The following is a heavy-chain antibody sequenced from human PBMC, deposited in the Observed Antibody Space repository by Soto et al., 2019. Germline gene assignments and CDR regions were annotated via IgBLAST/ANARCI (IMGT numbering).Heavy chain of an antibody. J-gene: IGHJ5*02. Sequence: EVQLLESGGGLVQPGGSLRLSCAASGFIFRNFGMNWVRQAPGKGPEWISYISSSSSTIYADSVKGRFTISRDNAKNSLYLQMNSLRDEDTAVYYCARVIWSGHLTSDLWGQGTLVTVSS. V-gene: IGHV3-48*02. CDR3: ARVIWSGHLTSDL. CDR2: ISSSSSTI. CDR1: GFIFRNFG. D-gene: IGHD3-3*01.